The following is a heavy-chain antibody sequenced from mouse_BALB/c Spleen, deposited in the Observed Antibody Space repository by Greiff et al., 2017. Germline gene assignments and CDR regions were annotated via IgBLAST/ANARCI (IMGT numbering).Heavy chain of an antibody. CDR2: ISSGSSTI. CDR1: GFTFSSFG. Sequence: DVKLVESGGGLVQPGGSRKLSCAASGFTFSSFGMHWVRQAPEKGLEWVAYISSGSSTIYYADTVKGRFTISRDNPKNTLFLQMTSLRSEDTAMYYCARSEYGNYWFAYWGQGTLVTVSA. V-gene: IGHV5-17*02. J-gene: IGHJ3*01. CDR3: ARSEYGNYWFAY. D-gene: IGHD2-10*02.